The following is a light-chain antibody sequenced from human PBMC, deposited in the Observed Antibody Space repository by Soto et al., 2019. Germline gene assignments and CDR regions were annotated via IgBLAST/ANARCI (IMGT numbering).Light chain of an antibody. V-gene: IGKV1-12*01. CDR1: QVISSW. CDR3: QQASSFPRT. Sequence: DIQMTQSPSSVSASVGDRVTITCRASQVISSWLAWYQQKPGTAPKLLIYAASNLQSGVPSRFSGSESGTDFTLTINNLQPEDFATYFCQQASSFPRTFGGGTKVDIK. CDR2: AAS. J-gene: IGKJ4*01.